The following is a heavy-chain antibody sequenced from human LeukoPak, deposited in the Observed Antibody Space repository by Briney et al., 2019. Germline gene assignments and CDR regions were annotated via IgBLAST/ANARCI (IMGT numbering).Heavy chain of an antibody. Sequence: SETLSLTCTVSGGSISSYYWSWIRQPPGKGLEWIGYIYYSGSTNYNPSLKSRVTISVDTSKNQFSLKLSSVTAADTAVYYCARQHYYGSGSYPYFDYWGQGTLVTVSS. J-gene: IGHJ4*02. CDR3: ARQHYYGSGSYPYFDY. CDR2: IYYSGST. CDR1: GGSISSYY. D-gene: IGHD3-10*01. V-gene: IGHV4-59*08.